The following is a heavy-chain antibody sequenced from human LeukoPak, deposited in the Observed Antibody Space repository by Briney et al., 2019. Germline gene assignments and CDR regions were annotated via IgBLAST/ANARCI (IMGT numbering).Heavy chain of an antibody. CDR2: INHSGST. V-gene: IGHV4-34*01. CDR3: ARGRVVVVVAATGGGYYYGMDV. CDR1: GGSFSGYY. D-gene: IGHD2-15*01. Sequence: SETLSLTCAVYGGSFSGYYWSWIRQPPGKGLEWIGEINHSGSTNYNPSLKSRVTISVDTSKNQFSLKLSSVTAADTAVYYCARGRVVVVVAATGGGYYYGMDVWGQGTTVTVSS. J-gene: IGHJ6*02.